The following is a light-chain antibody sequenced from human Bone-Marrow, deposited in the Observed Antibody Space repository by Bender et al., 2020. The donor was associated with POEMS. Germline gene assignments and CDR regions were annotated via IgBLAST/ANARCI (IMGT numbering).Light chain of an antibody. CDR1: SSDIGGYKY. CDR3: GAYAGRNTYVL. V-gene: IGLV2-14*03. J-gene: IGLJ2*01. Sequence: QSALTQPASVSGSPGQSITISCTGSSSDIGGYKYVSWYRQHPGKAPKLMIYDVSNRPSGVPDRFSGSKSGNTASLTLSGLQAEDEADYYCGAYAGRNTYVLFGGGNKLTVL. CDR2: DVS.